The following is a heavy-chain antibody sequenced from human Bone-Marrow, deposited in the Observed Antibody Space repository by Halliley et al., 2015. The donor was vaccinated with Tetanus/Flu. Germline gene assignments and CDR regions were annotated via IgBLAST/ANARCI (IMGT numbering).Heavy chain of an antibody. D-gene: IGHD3-10*01. J-gene: IGHJ4*02. CDR2: SVGGGDT. V-gene: IGHV3-23*01. CDR3: ATVIPGRGSAGDY. Sequence: SVGGGDTYYADSGKGRFPISRDNSKNTQYLQMNSLRADDTAVYYCATVIPGRGSAGDYWGQGTLVTVSS.